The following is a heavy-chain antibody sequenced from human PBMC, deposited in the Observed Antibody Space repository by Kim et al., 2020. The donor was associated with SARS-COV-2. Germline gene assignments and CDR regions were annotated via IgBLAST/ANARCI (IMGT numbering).Heavy chain of an antibody. D-gene: IGHD2-2*01. J-gene: IGHJ4*02. V-gene: IGHV3-21*01. CDR2: FSGYSNYI. Sequence: GGSLRLSCAASGLTLTGHSVNWVRQAPGKGLEWVASFSGYSNYIHYADSVKGRFTFSRDNAQSLQMDRLRVDDTAMYFCARGYCSSTNCFFDYWGQGTLVTVSS. CDR3: ARGYCSSTNCFFDY. CDR1: GLTLTGHS.